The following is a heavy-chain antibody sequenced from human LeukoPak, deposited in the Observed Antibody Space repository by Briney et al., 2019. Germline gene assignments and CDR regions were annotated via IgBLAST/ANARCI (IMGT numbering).Heavy chain of an antibody. CDR3: ARFSGSSNFDY. CDR1: GYTFSGYF. Sequence: GASVKASCRASGYTFSGYFMHWVRQAPGQGLEWMGWIYPNSGGTKYAQKFQGRVTVTRDTSISTIYMELSSLRSDDTAVYYCARFSGSSNFDYWGQGTLVTVSS. CDR2: IYPNSGGT. V-gene: IGHV1-2*02. D-gene: IGHD1-26*01. J-gene: IGHJ4*02.